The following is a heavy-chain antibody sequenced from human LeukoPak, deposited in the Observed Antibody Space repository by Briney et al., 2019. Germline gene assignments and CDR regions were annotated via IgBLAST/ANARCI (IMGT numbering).Heavy chain of an antibody. CDR3: TTDGAYSSSSDFDY. Sequence: GGSLRLSCAASGFTFSNAWMNWVRQAPGKGLEWVGRIKSKTDDGTTDYAAPVKGRFTISRDDSKNTLYLQMNSLKTEDTAVYYCTTDGAYSSSSDFDYWGQGTLVTVSS. CDR2: IKSKTDDGTT. J-gene: IGHJ4*02. D-gene: IGHD6-6*01. V-gene: IGHV3-15*07. CDR1: GFTFSNAW.